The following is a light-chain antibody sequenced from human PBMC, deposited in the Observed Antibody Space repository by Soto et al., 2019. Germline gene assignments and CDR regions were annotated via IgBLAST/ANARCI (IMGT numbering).Light chain of an antibody. CDR1: SSDVGSHNL. CDR3: CSNAAGSTYV. Sequence: QSVVTQPASVSGSPGQSITISCTGTSSDVGSHNLVSWYQQFPGKAPKLIIFEASKRPSGVSNRFSGSKSGSTASLTISGLQAEDEADYYCCSNAAGSTYVFGSGTKVTVL. J-gene: IGLJ1*01. CDR2: EAS. V-gene: IGLV2-23*01.